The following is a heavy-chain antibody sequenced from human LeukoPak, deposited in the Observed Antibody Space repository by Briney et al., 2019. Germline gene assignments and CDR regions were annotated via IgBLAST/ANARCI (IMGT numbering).Heavy chain of an antibody. CDR2: ISGSGGST. CDR1: GFTFSSYG. J-gene: IGHJ5*02. CDR3: AKEPAMVRGVMSSWWDRGTNWFDP. V-gene: IGHV3-23*01. D-gene: IGHD3-10*01. Sequence: GGTLRLSCAASGFTFSSYGMSWVRQAPGKGLEWVSAISGSGGSTYYADSVKGRFTISRDNSKNTLYLQMNSLGAEDTAVYYCAKEPAMVRGVMSSWWDRGTNWFDPWGQGTLVTVSS.